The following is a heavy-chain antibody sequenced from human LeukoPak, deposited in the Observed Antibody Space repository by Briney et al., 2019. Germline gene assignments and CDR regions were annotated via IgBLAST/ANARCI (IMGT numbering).Heavy chain of an antibody. CDR1: GGSISSSSHY. Sequence: SETLSLTCTVSGGSISSSSHYWGWIRQPPGKGLEWIGRIYYSGSTYYNPSLKSRVTISVDTSKNQFSLKLSSVTAADTAVYYCARRALWPTPDYWGQGTLVTVSS. J-gene: IGHJ4*02. V-gene: IGHV4-39*01. CDR3: ARRALWPTPDY. CDR2: IYYSGST. D-gene: IGHD5-18*01.